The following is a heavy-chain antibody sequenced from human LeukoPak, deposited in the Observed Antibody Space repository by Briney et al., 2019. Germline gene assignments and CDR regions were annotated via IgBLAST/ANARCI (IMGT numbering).Heavy chain of an antibody. J-gene: IGHJ4*02. CDR1: GFTFSDYY. CDR2: ISSSGSTI. D-gene: IGHD1-20*01. V-gene: IGHV3-11*01. Sequence: TGGSLRLSCAATGFTFSDYYMSWIRQAPGQGLEWVSYISSSGSTIYYADSVKGRFTISRDNAKNSLYLQMNSLRAEDTAVYYCARDRRPDNWNDLFDYWGQGTLVTVSS. CDR3: ARDRRPDNWNDLFDY.